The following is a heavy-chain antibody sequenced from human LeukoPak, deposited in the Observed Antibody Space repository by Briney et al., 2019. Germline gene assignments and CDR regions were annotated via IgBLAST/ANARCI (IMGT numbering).Heavy chain of an antibody. Sequence: GGSLRLSCAASGLTFSDYYMSWIRQAPGKGLEWVSYIYSSGSNIYYADSVKGRFTISRDNAKNSLYLQMNSLRAEDTAIYYCTRVGYIDEGIDYWGQGTLVTVSS. CDR3: TRVGYIDEGIDY. D-gene: IGHD5-24*01. V-gene: IGHV3-11*04. CDR1: GLTFSDYY. J-gene: IGHJ4*02. CDR2: IYSSGSNI.